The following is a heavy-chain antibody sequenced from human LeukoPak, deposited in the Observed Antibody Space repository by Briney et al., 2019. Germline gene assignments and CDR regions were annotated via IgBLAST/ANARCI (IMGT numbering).Heavy chain of an antibody. J-gene: IGHJ5*02. D-gene: IGHD2-15*01. CDR1: GFSFSSFS. Sequence: GGSLRLSCAASGFSFSSFSMNWVRRAPGKGLEWVSSISSTSSYKYYADSVKGRFTISRDNAKNSLYLQMNSLRAEDTAVYYCAKYCSGGSCSNWLDPWGQGTLVTVSS. V-gene: IGHV3-21*01. CDR2: ISSTSSYK. CDR3: AKYCSGGSCSNWLDP.